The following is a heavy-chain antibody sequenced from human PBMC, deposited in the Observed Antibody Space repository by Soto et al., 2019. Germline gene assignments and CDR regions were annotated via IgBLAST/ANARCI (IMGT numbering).Heavy chain of an antibody. CDR3: ARRSRSGWTFDY. CDR1: GGSISSNY. J-gene: IGHJ4*02. CDR2: LYYSGST. V-gene: IGHV4-59*01. Sequence: SETLSLTGTVPGGSISSNYWSWLRQPPGKGLEWIGYLYYSGSTNYNPSLQSRVTISVDTSKNQFSLKLSSVTAADTAVYYCARRSRSGWTFDYWGQGTLVIV. D-gene: IGHD3-3*01.